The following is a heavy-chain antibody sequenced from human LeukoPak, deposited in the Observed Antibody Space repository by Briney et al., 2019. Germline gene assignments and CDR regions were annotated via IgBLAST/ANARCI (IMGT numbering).Heavy chain of an antibody. CDR1: GYTFSSHA. J-gene: IGHJ4*01. CDR2: VNAGNGKT. D-gene: IGHD5-18*01. V-gene: IGHV1-3*01. CDR3: ARDVIDGRGYSYGYDY. Sequence: GASVKVSCKASGYTFSSHAMHWVRQAPGQRLEWMGWVNAGNGKTKYSQKFQGRVTITRDTSASTAYMELSSLRSEDTAVHYCARDVIDGRGYSYGYDYWGQGTLVTVSS.